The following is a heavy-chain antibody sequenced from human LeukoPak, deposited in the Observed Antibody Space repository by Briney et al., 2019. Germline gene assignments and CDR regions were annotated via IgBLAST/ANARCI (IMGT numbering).Heavy chain of an antibody. J-gene: IGHJ4*02. V-gene: IGHV3-74*01. D-gene: IGHD3-22*01. CDR2: IDSDGSST. CDR3: ARVQKDYYDSSGYLSY. Sequence: PGGSLRLSCAASGFTFNTYWMHWVRQAPGKGLVSVSRIDSDGSSTSYADSVKGRFAISRDNAKNTLYLQMNSLRAEDTAVYYCARVQKDYYDSSGYLSYWGQGTLVTVSS. CDR1: GFTFNTYW.